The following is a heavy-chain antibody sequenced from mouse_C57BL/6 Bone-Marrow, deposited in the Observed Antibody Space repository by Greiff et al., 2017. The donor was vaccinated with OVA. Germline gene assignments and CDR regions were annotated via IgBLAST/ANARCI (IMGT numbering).Heavy chain of an antibody. Sequence: EVKLQESGAELVRPGASVKLSCTASGFNIKDDYMHWVKPRPEQGLEWIGWIDPENGDTEYASKFQGKATITADTSSNTAYLQLSSLTSEDTAVYYCTTCYGSSYEAYWGQGTLVTVSA. CDR1: GFNIKDDY. D-gene: IGHD1-1*01. CDR2: IDPENGDT. J-gene: IGHJ3*01. CDR3: TTCYGSSYEAY. V-gene: IGHV14-4*01.